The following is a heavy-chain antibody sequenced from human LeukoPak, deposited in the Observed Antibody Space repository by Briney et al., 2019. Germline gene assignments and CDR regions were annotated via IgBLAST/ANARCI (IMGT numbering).Heavy chain of an antibody. CDR1: GFSFSDYY. V-gene: IGHV3-21*01. D-gene: IGHD1-14*01. Sequence: GGSLRLSCVACGFSFSDYYMNWVRQAPGKGLEWVSSISTSSTYIYYADSVKGRFTISRDNAKNSLYLQMNSLRAEDTAVYYCARHEPVITLSSYYYGMDVWGPGTTVTVSS. CDR2: ISTSSTYI. CDR3: ARHEPVITLSSYYYGMDV. J-gene: IGHJ6*02.